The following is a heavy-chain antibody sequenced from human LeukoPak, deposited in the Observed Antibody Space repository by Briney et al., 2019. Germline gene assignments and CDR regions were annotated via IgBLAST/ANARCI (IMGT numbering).Heavy chain of an antibody. J-gene: IGHJ5*02. CDR1: GGSISSYY. Sequence: PSETLSLTCTVSGGSISSYYWSWIRQPAGKGPEWIGRIYTSGSTNYNPSLKSRVTMSVDTSKNQFSLKLSSVTAADTAVYYCARDWGQLLHHWFDPWGQGTLVTVSS. D-gene: IGHD2-2*02. CDR2: IYTSGST. V-gene: IGHV4-4*07. CDR3: ARDWGQLLHHWFDP.